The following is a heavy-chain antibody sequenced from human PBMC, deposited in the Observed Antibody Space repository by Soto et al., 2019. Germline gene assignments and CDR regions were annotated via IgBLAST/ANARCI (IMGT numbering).Heavy chain of an antibody. CDR2: IDWDDDK. CDR3: ARDSSGYYYDNDAFDI. D-gene: IGHD3-22*01. J-gene: IGHJ3*02. V-gene: IGHV2-70*04. Sequence: SGPTLVNPTQTLTLTCTFSGFSLSTSGMRVSWIRQPPGKALEWLARIDWDDDKFYSTSLKTRLTISKDTSKKQVVLTMTNMDPVDTATYYCARDSSGYYYDNDAFDIWGQGTMVTVS. CDR1: GFSLSTSGMR.